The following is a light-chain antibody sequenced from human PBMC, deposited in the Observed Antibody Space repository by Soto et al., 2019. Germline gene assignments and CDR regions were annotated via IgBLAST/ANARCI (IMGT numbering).Light chain of an antibody. CDR3: QQSYNTPPYT. CDR1: QSINTY. Sequence: DIQMTQSPSSLSASVGDRVTITCRASQSINTYLNWYQQKPGKAPKLLIYAASSLHSGVPSRFSGSGSATDFTLTLSGLQPEDVATYYCQQSYNTPPYTFGQGTKLEIK. J-gene: IGKJ2*01. V-gene: IGKV1-39*01. CDR2: AAS.